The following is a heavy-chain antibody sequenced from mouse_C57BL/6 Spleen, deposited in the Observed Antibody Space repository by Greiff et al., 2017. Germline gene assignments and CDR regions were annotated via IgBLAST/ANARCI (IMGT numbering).Heavy chain of an antibody. D-gene: IGHD3-3*01. J-gene: IGHJ1*03. CDR2: IDPSDSET. CDR3: ARGGGTRKGYWYFDV. V-gene: IGHV1-52*01. Sequence: QVQLQQPGAELVRPGSSVKLSCKASGYTFTSYWMHWVKQRPIQGLEWIGNIDPSDSETHYNQKFKDKATLTVDKSSSTAYMQLSSLTSEDSAVYYCARGGGTRKGYWYFDVWGTGTTVTVSS. CDR1: GYTFTSYW.